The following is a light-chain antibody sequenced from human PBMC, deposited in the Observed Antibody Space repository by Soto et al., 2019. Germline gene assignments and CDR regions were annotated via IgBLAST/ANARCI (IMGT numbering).Light chain of an antibody. CDR2: EAS. V-gene: IGKV1-9*01. CDR1: HDISTF. CDR3: QQLYTLPFT. J-gene: IGKJ5*01. Sequence: DIQLTQSPSLLSASIGDRVTITGRASHDISTFLAWYQQKPGKAHKLLIYEASTLKSGVPSRFSGSGSGTEFTLTISGLLPEDFAAYHCQQLYTLPFTFGQGTRLEI.